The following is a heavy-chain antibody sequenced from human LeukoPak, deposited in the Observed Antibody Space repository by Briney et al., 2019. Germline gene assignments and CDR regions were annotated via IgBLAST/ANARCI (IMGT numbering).Heavy chain of an antibody. Sequence: GGTLRLYCAASGFTFSSYAMSWVRQAQGKGLKWVSAISGSGGSTYYADSVKVRFTISRDNSKNTLYLQMNSLRAEDTAVYYCAKAPDLFTYYYYGMDVWGQGTTVTVSS. CDR3: AKAPDLFTYYYYGMDV. CDR1: GFTFSSYA. CDR2: ISGSGGST. J-gene: IGHJ6*02. V-gene: IGHV3-23*01. D-gene: IGHD3-9*01.